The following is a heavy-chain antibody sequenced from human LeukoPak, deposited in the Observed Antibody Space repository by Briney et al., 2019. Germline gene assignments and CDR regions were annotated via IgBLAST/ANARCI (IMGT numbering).Heavy chain of an antibody. D-gene: IGHD2-2*01. CDR1: GGTFSSYA. Sequence: SVKVSCKASGGTFSSYAISWVRRAPGQGLEWMGGIIPIFGTANYAQKFQGRVTITTDESTSTAYMELSSLRSEDTAVYYCARHCSSTSCYYFDYWGQGTLVTVSS. CDR2: IIPIFGTA. J-gene: IGHJ4*02. V-gene: IGHV1-69*05. CDR3: ARHCSSTSCYYFDY.